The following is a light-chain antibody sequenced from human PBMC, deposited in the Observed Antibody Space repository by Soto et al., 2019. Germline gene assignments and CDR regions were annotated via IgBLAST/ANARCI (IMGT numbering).Light chain of an antibody. V-gene: IGKV3-15*01. CDR3: QQYNSWPPA. CDR2: YAS. Sequence: EILMTQSPATQSVSPGERASLSCMASQSVSSNLAWYQQKPGQAPRLLIYYASARVTGIAARFSGSGSGTEFTLTLSSLQSEDFAVYYCQQYNSWPPAFGQGTRVDVK. CDR1: QSVSSN. J-gene: IGKJ1*01.